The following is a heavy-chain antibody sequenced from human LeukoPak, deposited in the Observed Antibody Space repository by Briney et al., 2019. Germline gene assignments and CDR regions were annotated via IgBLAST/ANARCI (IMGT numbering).Heavy chain of an antibody. CDR1: GFTFSSYG. CDR3: AKAVEYYDSSGYYFDY. V-gene: IGHV3-30*18. D-gene: IGHD3-22*01. J-gene: IGHJ4*02. CDR2: ISYDGSNK. Sequence: GGSLRLSCAASGFTFSSYGMHWVRQAPGKGLEWVAVISYDGSNKYYADSVKGRFTISRDNSKNTLYLQMNSLRAEDTAVYYCAKAVEYYDSSGYYFDYWGQGTLVTVSS.